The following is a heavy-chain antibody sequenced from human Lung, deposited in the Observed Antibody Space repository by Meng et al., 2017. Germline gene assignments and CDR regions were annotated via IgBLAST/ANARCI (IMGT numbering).Heavy chain of an antibody. CDR3: SRGPTTMAHDFDY. V-gene: IGHV4-34*01. D-gene: IGHD4-11*01. Sequence: QVQLQQWGGGLLKPSETLSLPCVVAGGSFSDYYWSWIRQPPGKGLEWIGEINHSGSTNYNPSLESRATISVDTSQNNLSLKLSSVTAADSAVYYCSRGPTTMAHDFDYWGQGTLVTVSS. CDR2: INHSGST. J-gene: IGHJ4*02. CDR1: GGSFSDYY.